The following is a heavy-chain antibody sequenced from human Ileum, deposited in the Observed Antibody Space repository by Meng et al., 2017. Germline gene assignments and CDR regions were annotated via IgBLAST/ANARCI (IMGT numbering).Heavy chain of an antibody. Sequence: QVQLRQWGAGLLKPSETLSLTCAVYDGSLGGYYLSWIRQPPRKGLEWVGEIHPGGSTSYNPSLQSRVTIAVDTSKNQFSVTLSSVSAADTAVYYCATGVDWAKSGNIWGQGTLVTVFS. J-gene: IGHJ4*02. CDR3: ATGVDWAKSGNI. V-gene: IGHV4-34*01. D-gene: IGHD3-9*01. CDR2: IHPGGST. CDR1: DGSLGGYY.